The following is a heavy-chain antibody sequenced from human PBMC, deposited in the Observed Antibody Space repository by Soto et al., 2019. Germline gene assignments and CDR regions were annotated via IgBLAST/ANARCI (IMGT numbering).Heavy chain of an antibody. CDR3: ARDVSPGSSSLYLDAFDI. V-gene: IGHV3-7*05. CDR2: INRDGSKK. J-gene: IGHJ3*02. CDR1: GFTLSAYW. D-gene: IGHD6-13*01. Sequence: EVQLEESGGDLVQPGGSLRLSCAASGFTLSAYWMTWVRQAPGKGLEWVANINRDGSKKSYLDSVRGRFTISRDNGSNSLYLRMESLRADDTALYYCARDVSPGSSSLYLDAFDIWGQGTMVTVSS.